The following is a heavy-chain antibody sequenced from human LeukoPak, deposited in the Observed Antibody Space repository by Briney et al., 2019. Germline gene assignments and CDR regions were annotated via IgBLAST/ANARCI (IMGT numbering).Heavy chain of an antibody. J-gene: IGHJ4*02. CDR1: GFIFITYS. CDR3: ARDRPTGASRLFVVQ. CDR2: ISSGGTYI. Sequence: PGGPLRLSFAASGFIFITYSMTWVRRAPGKGLEWVSSISSGGTYIYYADSVRGRFTISRDNAKNSLSLVMKSLRAEDMAVYYCARDRPTGASRLFVVQWGQGTLVTVSS. D-gene: IGHD3-3*01. V-gene: IGHV3-21*01.